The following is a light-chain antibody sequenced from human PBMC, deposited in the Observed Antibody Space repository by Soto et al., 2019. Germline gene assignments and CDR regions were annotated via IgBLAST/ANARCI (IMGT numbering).Light chain of an antibody. CDR1: QSSSSSY. CDR3: QQYGSSRFT. CDR2: GAS. V-gene: IGKV3-20*01. J-gene: IGKJ3*01. Sequence: ENVLTQSPGTLSLSPGERATLSCRASQSSSSSYLAWYQQKPGQAPRLLVYGASSRATGIPDRFSGSGSGTDFTLTISRLEPEDFEVYYCQQYGSSRFTFGPGTKVDIK.